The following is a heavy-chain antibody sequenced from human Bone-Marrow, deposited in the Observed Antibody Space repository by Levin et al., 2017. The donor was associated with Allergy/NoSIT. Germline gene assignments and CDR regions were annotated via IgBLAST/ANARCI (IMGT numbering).Heavy chain of an antibody. CDR1: GFTFSSYA. CDR2: ISGSGGST. D-gene: IGHD6-13*01. CDR3: AKPSSSWYREWYFDY. V-gene: IGHV3-23*01. Sequence: LSLTCAASGFTFSSYAMSWVRQAPGKGLEWVSAISGSGGSTYYADSVKGRFTISRDNSKNTLYLQMNSLRAEDTAVYYCAKPSSSWYREWYFDYWGQGTLVTVSS. J-gene: IGHJ4*02.